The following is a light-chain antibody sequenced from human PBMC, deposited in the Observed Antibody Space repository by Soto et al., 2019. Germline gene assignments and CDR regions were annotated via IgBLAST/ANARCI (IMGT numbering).Light chain of an antibody. CDR1: NSDVGGYNY. CDR3: SSYTSSSTSLV. V-gene: IGLV2-14*01. CDR2: DVS. Sequence: QSALTQPASVSGSPGQSITISCTGTNSDVGGYNYVSWYQQHPGKAPKLMIYDVSNRPSGVSNRFSGSKSGNTASLTISGLQAEDEADYYCSSYTSSSTSLVFGGGTKVTVL. J-gene: IGLJ3*02.